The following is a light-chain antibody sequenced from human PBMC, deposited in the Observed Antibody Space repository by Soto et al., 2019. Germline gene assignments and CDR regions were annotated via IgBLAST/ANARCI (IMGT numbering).Light chain of an antibody. CDR2: GAS. CDR1: QSVSSN. Sequence: EIVVTQSPATLSVSPGERATLSCRASQSVSSNLAWYQQKPGQAPRLLIYGASTRATGIPARFSGSGSGTDFTLTISSLQPEDFGTYYCLQHNSYPITFGQGTRLEIK. V-gene: IGKV3-15*01. J-gene: IGKJ5*01. CDR3: LQHNSYPIT.